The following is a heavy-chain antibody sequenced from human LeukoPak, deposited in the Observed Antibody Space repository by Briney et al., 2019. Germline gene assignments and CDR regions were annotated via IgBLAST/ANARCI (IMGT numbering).Heavy chain of an antibody. D-gene: IGHD1-26*01. CDR1: GYTFTDYA. Sequence: GASVKVSCKASGYTFTDYAIHWVRQAPGQRLEWIGWINTGNGNTRYSQRFQDRFTIATDTSTSTAYMELRSLRSDDTAVYYCAREEVGANDYWGQGTLVTVSS. V-gene: IGHV1-3*04. CDR3: AREEVGANDY. J-gene: IGHJ4*02. CDR2: INTGNGNT.